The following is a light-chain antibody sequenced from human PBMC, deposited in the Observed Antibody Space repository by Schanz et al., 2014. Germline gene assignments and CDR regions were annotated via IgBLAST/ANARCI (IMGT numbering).Light chain of an antibody. J-gene: IGKJ1*01. CDR2: GAS. V-gene: IGKV3-20*01. CDR1: QSVSTTY. Sequence: EIVLTQSPGTLSLSPGERATLSCRASQSVSTTYLAWYQQNPGQAPRLLIYGASTRAAGIPDRFSGRGSGRDFILNISRLETEDLAVDSCQQYGNSPPTFGQGTRLE. CDR3: QQYGNSPPT.